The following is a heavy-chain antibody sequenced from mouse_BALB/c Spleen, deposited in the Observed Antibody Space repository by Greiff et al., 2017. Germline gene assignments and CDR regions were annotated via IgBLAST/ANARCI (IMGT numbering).Heavy chain of an antibody. CDR1: GFTFSDYY. J-gene: IGHJ4*01. D-gene: IGHD2-1*01. V-gene: IGHV5-4*02. Sequence: EVKVVESGGGLVKPGGSLKLSCAASGFTFSDYYMYWVRQTPEKRLEWVATISDGGSYTYYPDSVKGRFTISRDNAKNNLYLQMSSLKSEDTAMYYCARASDGNYVGAMDYWGQGTSVTVSS. CDR3: ARASDGNYVGAMDY. CDR2: ISDGGSYT.